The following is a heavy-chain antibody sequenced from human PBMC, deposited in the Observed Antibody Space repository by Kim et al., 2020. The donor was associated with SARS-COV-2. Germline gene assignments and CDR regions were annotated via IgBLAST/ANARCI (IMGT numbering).Heavy chain of an antibody. D-gene: IGHD3-3*01. Sequence: AQKFQGRVTITADKSTGTAYMELSSLRSGDTALYYCARGGSFGVVTYFDYWGQGTLVTVSS. CDR3: ARGGSFGVVTYFDY. V-gene: IGHV1-69*04. J-gene: IGHJ4*02.